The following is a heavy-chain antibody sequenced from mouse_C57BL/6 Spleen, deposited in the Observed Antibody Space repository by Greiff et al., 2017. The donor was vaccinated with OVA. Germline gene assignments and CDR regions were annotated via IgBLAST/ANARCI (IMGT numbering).Heavy chain of an antibody. J-gene: IGHJ2*01. V-gene: IGHV1-80*01. CDR1: GYAFSSYW. CDR2: IYPGDGDT. Sequence: QVQLKQSGAELVKPGASVKISCKASGYAFSSYWMNWVKQRPGKGLEWIGQIYPGDGDTNYNGKFKGKATLTADKSSSTAYMQLSSLTSEDSAVYFCARKDSSYNYFDYWGQGTTLTVSS. D-gene: IGHD1-1*01. CDR3: ARKDSSYNYFDY.